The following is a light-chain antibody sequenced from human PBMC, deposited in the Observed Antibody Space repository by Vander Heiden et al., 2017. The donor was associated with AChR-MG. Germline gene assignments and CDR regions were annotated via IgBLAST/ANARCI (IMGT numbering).Light chain of an antibody. CDR2: GAS. V-gene: IGKV3-20*01. CDR1: QIISSNY. J-gene: IGKJ1*01. Sequence: IVFTQSPGTQSLSPGETVTLSCRASQIISSNYSAWYQHRPGQAPTLLIYGASIRATGIPARFSGSGSGTDFTLTISRLESEDFAVYYCHQYGSSPRTFGQGTRVEI. CDR3: HQYGSSPRT.